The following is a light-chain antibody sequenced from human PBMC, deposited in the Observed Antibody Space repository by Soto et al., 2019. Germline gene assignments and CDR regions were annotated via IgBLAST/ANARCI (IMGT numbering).Light chain of an antibody. J-gene: IGKJ1*01. CDR2: GAS. Sequence: EIVLTQSPGTVSLSPGERATLSCRASQRVRSNYVAWFQQKTGQAPRLLIHGASERATGIQDRFSGSGSGTDFTLTISGLEPEDFAVYYCQQYGRSPWTFGQGTKVDFK. V-gene: IGKV3-20*01. CDR3: QQYGRSPWT. CDR1: QRVRSNY.